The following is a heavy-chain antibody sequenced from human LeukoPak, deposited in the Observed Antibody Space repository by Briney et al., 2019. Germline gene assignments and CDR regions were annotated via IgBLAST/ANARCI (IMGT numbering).Heavy chain of an antibody. J-gene: IGHJ5*02. CDR3: AGSYSSSPAGT. CDR1: GGSISSYY. Sequence: SETLPLTCTVSGGSISSYYWSWIRQPPGKGLEWIGYIYYSGSTNYNPSLKSRVTISVDTSENQFSLKLSSVTAADTAVYYCAGSYSSSPAGTWGQGTLVTVSS. V-gene: IGHV4-59*08. CDR2: IYYSGST. D-gene: IGHD6-6*01.